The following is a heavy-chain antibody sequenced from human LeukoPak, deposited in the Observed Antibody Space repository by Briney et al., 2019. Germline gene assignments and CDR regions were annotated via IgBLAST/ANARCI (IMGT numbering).Heavy chain of an antibody. D-gene: IGHD3-3*01. CDR2: IYYSGST. Sequence: SQTLSLTCTVSGGSISSGDYYWSWIRQPPGKGLEWIGYIYYSGSTYYNPSLKSRVTISVDTSKNQFSLKLSSVTAADTAVYYCASVVIIRGIWWFDPWGQGTLVTVSS. CDR3: ASVVIIRGIWWFDP. J-gene: IGHJ5*02. CDR1: GGSISSGDYY. V-gene: IGHV4-30-4*08.